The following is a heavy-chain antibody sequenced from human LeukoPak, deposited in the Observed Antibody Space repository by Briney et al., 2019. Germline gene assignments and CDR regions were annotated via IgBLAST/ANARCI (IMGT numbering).Heavy chain of an antibody. CDR3: ARDRTTTVVKGGAFDI. J-gene: IGHJ3*02. CDR1: GFTVSSNY. Sequence: GGSLRLSCAASGFTVSSNYMSWVRQAPGKGLEWVAVISYDGNNKYYADSVKGRFTISRDNSKNTLYLQMNSLRAEDTAVYYCARDRTTTVVKGGAFDIWGQGTVVTVSS. CDR2: ISYDGNNK. V-gene: IGHV3-30*03. D-gene: IGHD4-23*01.